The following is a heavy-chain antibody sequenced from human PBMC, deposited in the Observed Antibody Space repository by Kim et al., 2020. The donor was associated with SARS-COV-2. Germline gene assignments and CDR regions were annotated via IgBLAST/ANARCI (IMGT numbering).Heavy chain of an antibody. D-gene: IGHD1-26*01. Sequence: DSVKGRFTISRDNSTNTLYLQMNSLRAEDTAVYYCARARGGSYYYGMDVWGQGTTVTVSS. CDR3: ARARGGSYYYGMDV. J-gene: IGHJ6*02. V-gene: IGHV3-30*04.